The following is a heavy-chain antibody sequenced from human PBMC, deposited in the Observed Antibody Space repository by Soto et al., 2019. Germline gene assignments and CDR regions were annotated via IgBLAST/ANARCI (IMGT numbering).Heavy chain of an antibody. D-gene: IGHD3-10*01. J-gene: IGHJ5*02. V-gene: IGHV4-38-2*01. CDR3: AGGVHYSNWFDP. CDR1: GYSISSGYY. Sequence: SETLSLTCAVSGYSISSGYYWGWIRQPPGKGLEWIGSIYHSGSTYYNPSLNSRVTISVDTSKNQFSLKLSTVTDADTAVYYCAGGVHYSNWFDPWGQGTRVTVSS. CDR2: IYHSGST.